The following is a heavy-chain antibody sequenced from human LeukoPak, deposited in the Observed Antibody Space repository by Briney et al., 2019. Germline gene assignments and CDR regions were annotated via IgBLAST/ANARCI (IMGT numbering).Heavy chain of an antibody. D-gene: IGHD1-20*01. V-gene: IGHV4-31*03. CDR1: GGSISSGGYY. Sequence: SQTLSLTCTVSGGSISSGGYYWSWIRQHPGKGLEWIGYIYYSGSTYYNPSLKSRVTISVDTSKNQFSLKLSSVTAADTAVYYCARDLIGNDAFDIWGQGTMVTVSS. J-gene: IGHJ3*02. CDR2: IYYSGST. CDR3: ARDLIGNDAFDI.